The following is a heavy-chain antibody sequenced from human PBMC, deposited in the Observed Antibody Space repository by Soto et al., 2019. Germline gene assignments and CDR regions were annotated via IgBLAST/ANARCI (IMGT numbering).Heavy chain of an antibody. CDR3: ARGDNLLRYFF. CDR2: MNPNSGNT. J-gene: IGHJ4*02. V-gene: IGHV1-8*01. CDR1: GYTFTSYE. D-gene: IGHD3-9*01. Sequence: GASVKVSCKASGYTFTSYETNWVRQATGQGLEWMGWMNPNSGNTGYAQKFQGRVTMTRNPSISTAYMELSSLRSEDTAVYYCARGDNLLRYFFWGQGTLVTVS.